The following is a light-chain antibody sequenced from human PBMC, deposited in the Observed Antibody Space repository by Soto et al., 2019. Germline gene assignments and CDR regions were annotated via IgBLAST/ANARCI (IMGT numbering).Light chain of an antibody. CDR1: SSDGGGYNY. CDR2: EVS. Sequence: QSALTQPASVSGSPGQSSTISCTGNSSDGGGYNYVSWYQQHPGKAPKLMIYEVSNRPSGVSNRFSGSKSGNTASLTISGLQAEDESDYYCSSYTSSSTLVVFGGGTKLTVL. J-gene: IGLJ2*01. V-gene: IGLV2-14*01. CDR3: SSYTSSSTLVV.